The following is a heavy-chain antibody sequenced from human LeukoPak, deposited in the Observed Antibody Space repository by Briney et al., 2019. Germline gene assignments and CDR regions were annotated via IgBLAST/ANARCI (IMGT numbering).Heavy chain of an antibody. V-gene: IGHV3-21*01. D-gene: IGHD3-10*01. J-gene: IGHJ6*02. CDR2: ISSSSSYI. Sequence: PGGSLRLSCAASGFTFSNYGMHWVRQAPGKGLEWVSSISSSSSYIYYADSVKGRFTISRDNAKNSLYLQMNSLRAEDTAVCYCARDLPYGSGSYHYYYGMDVWGQGTTVTVSS. CDR3: ARDLPYGSGSYHYYYGMDV. CDR1: GFTFSNYG.